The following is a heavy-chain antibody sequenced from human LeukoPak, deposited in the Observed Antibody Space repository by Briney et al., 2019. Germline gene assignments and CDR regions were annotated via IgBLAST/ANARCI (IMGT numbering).Heavy chain of an antibody. V-gene: IGHV3-66*01. CDR2: IADGGTT. CDR3: ASSATTPGGFDY. J-gene: IGHJ4*02. Sequence: GGSLRLSCAASGFTVSRYYMTWVRQAPGKGLDWVSVIADGGTTNYADSVKGRFTISRDNSKNTLYLRMNSLRAEDTAVYYCASSATTPGGFDYWGQGTLVTVSS. CDR1: GFTVSRYY. D-gene: IGHD3-16*01.